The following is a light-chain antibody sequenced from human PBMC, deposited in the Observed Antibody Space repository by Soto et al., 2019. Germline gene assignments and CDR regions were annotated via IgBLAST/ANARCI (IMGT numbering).Light chain of an antibody. J-gene: IGKJ1*01. CDR2: DAS. CDR3: QQYNSYMWT. Sequence: DIQMTQSPSSLSASVGDRVTITCQANQDISNYLNWYQQKPGKAPNLLIYDASSLESGVPSRFSGSGSGTEFTLTISSLQPDDFATYYCQQYNSYMWTFGQGTKVDIK. CDR1: QDISNY. V-gene: IGKV1-5*01.